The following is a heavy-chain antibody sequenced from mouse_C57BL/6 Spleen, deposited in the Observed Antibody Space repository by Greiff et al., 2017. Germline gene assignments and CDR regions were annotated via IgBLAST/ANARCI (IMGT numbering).Heavy chain of an antibody. Sequence: QVQLQQSGPELVKPGASVTISCKASGYAFSSYWMNWVKQRPGKGLEWISQIYPGDGDTNYNGQFKGTATLTADQSSSTAYMQLSSLTSEDCAVYFCATSSLNWDGDYWGQGTTLTVSS. CDR1: GYAFSSYW. D-gene: IGHD4-1*01. V-gene: IGHV1-80*01. J-gene: IGHJ2*01. CDR2: IYPGDGDT. CDR3: ATSSLNWDGDY.